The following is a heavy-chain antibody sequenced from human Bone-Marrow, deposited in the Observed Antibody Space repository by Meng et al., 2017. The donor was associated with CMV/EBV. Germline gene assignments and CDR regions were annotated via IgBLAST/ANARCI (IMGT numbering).Heavy chain of an antibody. CDR2: IHSDGRRI. D-gene: IGHD3-10*01. V-gene: IGHV3-74*03. J-gene: IGHJ2*01. CDR3: ARGGIECFDL. CDR1: GFTFSSYW. Sequence: GGSLRLSCAASGFTFSSYWMHWVRQAPGKGLVWVSHIHSDGRRITYADSVKGRFTISRDNAKNTLHLEMNNLRAEDTAVYYCARGGIECFDLWGRGTLVTVSS.